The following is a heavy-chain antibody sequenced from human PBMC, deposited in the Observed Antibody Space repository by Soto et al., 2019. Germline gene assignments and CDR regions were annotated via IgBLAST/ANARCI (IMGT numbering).Heavy chain of an antibody. J-gene: IGHJ4*02. D-gene: IGHD4-17*01. CDR2: ISYDGSNK. V-gene: IGHV3-30*03. Sequence: GGSLRLSCAASGFTFSSYGMHWVRQAPGKGLEWVAVISYDGSNKYYADSVKGRFTISRDNSKNTLYLQMNSLRAEDTAVYYCASEIKIYGDSYYWGQGTLVTVSS. CDR3: ASEIKIYGDSYY. CDR1: GFTFSSYG.